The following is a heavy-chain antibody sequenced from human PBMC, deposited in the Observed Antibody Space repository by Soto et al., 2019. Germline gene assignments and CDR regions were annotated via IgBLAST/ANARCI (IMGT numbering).Heavy chain of an antibody. Sequence: QVPLVQSGAEVKKPGASVKVSCKASGYTFTSYGISWVRQAPGQGLEWMGWISAYNGNTNYAQKLQGRVTMTTDTSTSTAYMELRSLRSDDTAVYYCARDRSDCSSTSCYPGDFDYWGQGTLVTVSS. CDR2: ISAYNGNT. J-gene: IGHJ4*02. CDR1: GYTFTSYG. V-gene: IGHV1-18*01. CDR3: ARDRSDCSSTSCYPGDFDY. D-gene: IGHD2-2*01.